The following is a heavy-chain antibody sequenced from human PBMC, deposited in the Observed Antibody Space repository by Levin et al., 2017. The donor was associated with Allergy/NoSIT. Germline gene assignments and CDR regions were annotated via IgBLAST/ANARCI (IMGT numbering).Heavy chain of an antibody. CDR1: GFTFTSYA. CDR2: ISGSGGST. J-gene: IGHJ4*02. CDR3: AKGNYYDSSGYYGLIDY. V-gene: IGHV3-23*01. D-gene: IGHD3-22*01. Sequence: GGSLRLSCEASGFTFTSYAMSWVRQAPGKGLEWVSAISGSGGSTYYADSVKGRFTISRDNSKNTLYLQMNSLRADDTAVYYCAKGNYYDSSGYYGLIDYWGQGTLVTVSS.